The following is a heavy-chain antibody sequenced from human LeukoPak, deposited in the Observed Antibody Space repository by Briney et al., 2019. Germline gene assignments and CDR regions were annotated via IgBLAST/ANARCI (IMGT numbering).Heavy chain of an antibody. V-gene: IGHV3-21*01. D-gene: IGHD5-12*01. CDR3: ARVLRYAVFLDYYYMDV. J-gene: IGHJ6*03. Sequence: PGGSLRLSCAASGFTFSSYSMNWVRQAPGKGLEWVSSISSSSYIYYADSVKGRFTISRDNAKNSLYLQMNSLRAEDTAVYYCARVLRYAVFLDYYYMDVWGKGTTVTVSS. CDR1: GFTFSSYS. CDR2: ISSSSYI.